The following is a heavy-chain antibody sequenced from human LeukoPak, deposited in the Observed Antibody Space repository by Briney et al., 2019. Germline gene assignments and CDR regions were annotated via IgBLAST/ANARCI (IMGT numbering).Heavy chain of an antibody. V-gene: IGHV3-23*01. D-gene: IGHD6-13*01. CDR2: ISGSGEST. CDR3: ARAWAAAGKGVFDY. CDR1: GFTFSTNA. Sequence: PGGSLRLSCAASGFTFSTNAMSWVRQAPGKGLEWVSSISGSGESTYYADSVKGRFTISRDNSKNTLYLQMNSLRAEDTAVYYCARAWAAAGKGVFDYWGQGTMVAVSS. J-gene: IGHJ4*03.